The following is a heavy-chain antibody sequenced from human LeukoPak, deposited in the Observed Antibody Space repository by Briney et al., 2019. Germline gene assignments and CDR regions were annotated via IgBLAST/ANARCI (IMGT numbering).Heavy chain of an antibody. J-gene: IGHJ6*02. V-gene: IGHV4-59*01. CDR2: IYYSGST. Sequence: SETLSLTCTVSGGSITYYYWNWIRQPPGKGLEWIGYIYYSGSTNYNPSLKSRVTISVDTSKNQFSLKLSSVTAADTAVYYCAREDTATYNYYYYGMDVWGQGTTVTVSS. CDR3: AREDTATYNYYYYGMDV. CDR1: GGSITYYY. D-gene: IGHD5-18*01.